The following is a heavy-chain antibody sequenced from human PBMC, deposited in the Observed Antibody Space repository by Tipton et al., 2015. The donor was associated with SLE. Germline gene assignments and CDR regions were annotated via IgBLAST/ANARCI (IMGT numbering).Heavy chain of an antibody. CDR2: INTNTGSP. CDR1: GYTLTHYA. Sequence: QSGPEVKKPGASVKVSCKASGYTLTHYAMNWVRQAPGQGLEWMGWINTNTGSPRYAQDFTGRFVFSLDASVNTAYLQINSLKAEDVAVYYCARTKSGDYGFDYWGQGTLVPVSS. J-gene: IGHJ4*02. CDR3: ARTKSGDYGFDY. D-gene: IGHD4-17*01. V-gene: IGHV7-4-1*02.